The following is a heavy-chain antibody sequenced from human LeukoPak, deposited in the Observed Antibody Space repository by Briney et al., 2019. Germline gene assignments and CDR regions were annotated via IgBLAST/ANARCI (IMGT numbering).Heavy chain of an antibody. V-gene: IGHV1-69*01. Sequence: SVKVSCKASGGTFSSYAISWVRQAPGQGLEWMGGIITIFGTANYAQKFQGRVTITADESTSTAYMELSSLRSEDTAVYYCAREFFCGGDCYFFDYWGQGTLVTVSS. CDR3: AREFFCGGDCYFFDY. CDR1: GGTFSSYA. D-gene: IGHD2-21*02. J-gene: IGHJ4*02. CDR2: IITIFGTA.